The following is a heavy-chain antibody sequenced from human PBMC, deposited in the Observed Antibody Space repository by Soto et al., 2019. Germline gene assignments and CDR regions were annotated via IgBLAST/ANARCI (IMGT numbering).Heavy chain of an antibody. Sequence: GASVKVSCKASGYTFTSYGISWVRQAPGQGLEWMGWISAYNGNTNYAQKLQGRVTMTTDTSTSTAYMELRSLRSDDTAVYCCARNYGDYSYYYYYGMDVWGQGTTVTVSS. D-gene: IGHD4-17*01. CDR3: ARNYGDYSYYYYYGMDV. J-gene: IGHJ6*02. V-gene: IGHV1-18*01. CDR2: ISAYNGNT. CDR1: GYTFTSYG.